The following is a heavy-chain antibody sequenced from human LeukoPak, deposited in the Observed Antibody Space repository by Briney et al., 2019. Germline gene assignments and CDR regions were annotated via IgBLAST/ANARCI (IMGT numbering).Heavy chain of an antibody. D-gene: IGHD4-17*01. J-gene: IGHJ5*02. CDR2: ISGSVGST. Sequence: GGSLRLSCAAAGFTFSSYAMSWVRHAPGEGLEWVSSISGSVGSTYYADSVKGRFTISRDNSKNTLYLQMNSLRAEDTAVYYCAKDGRGYGDSNWFDTWGKGTLVTVS. CDR3: AKDGRGYGDSNWFDT. V-gene: IGHV3-23*01. CDR1: GFTFSSYA.